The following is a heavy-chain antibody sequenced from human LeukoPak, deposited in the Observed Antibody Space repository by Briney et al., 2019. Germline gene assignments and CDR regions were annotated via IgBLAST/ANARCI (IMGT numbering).Heavy chain of an antibody. Sequence: ASVKVSCKASGGTFSSYAISWVRQAPGQGLEWMGGIIPIFGTANYAQKFQGRVTITADKSTSTAYMELSSLRSEDTAVYYCARELGTVTTPYFDYWGQGTLVTVSS. D-gene: IGHD4-17*01. CDR2: IIPIFGTA. CDR3: ARELGTVTTPYFDY. J-gene: IGHJ4*02. CDR1: GGTFSSYA. V-gene: IGHV1-69*06.